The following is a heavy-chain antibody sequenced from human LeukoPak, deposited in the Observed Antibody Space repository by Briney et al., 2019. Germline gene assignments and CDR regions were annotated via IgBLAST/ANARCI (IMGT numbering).Heavy chain of an antibody. V-gene: IGHV4-34*01. CDR1: GGSFSGYY. Sequence: SETLSLTCAVYGGSFSGYYWSWIRQPPGKGLEWIGEINHSGSTNYNPSLKSRVTISVDTSKNQFSLKLSSVTAADTAVYYCARDLFFSVGNYYYYGMDVWGQGTTVTVSS. CDR2: INHSGST. CDR3: ARDLFFSVGNYYYYGMDV. J-gene: IGHJ6*02. D-gene: IGHD2/OR15-2a*01.